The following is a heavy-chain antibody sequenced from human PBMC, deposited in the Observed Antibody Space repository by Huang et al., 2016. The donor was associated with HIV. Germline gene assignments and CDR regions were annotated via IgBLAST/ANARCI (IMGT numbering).Heavy chain of an antibody. D-gene: IGHD5-18*01. Sequence: QVQLVESGGGVVQPGRSLRLSCAASGFPFTNNAMHWFRKAPGNGLDWVAVLSNDGCNNYDADSGKGRCTISRDSSKSTLFLHMTSLRTEDTAVYYCARAKDTWDAYDIWGQGTMVIVSS. CDR2: LSNDGCNN. V-gene: IGHV3-30-3*01. CDR3: ARAKDTWDAYDI. J-gene: IGHJ3*02. CDR1: GFPFTNNA.